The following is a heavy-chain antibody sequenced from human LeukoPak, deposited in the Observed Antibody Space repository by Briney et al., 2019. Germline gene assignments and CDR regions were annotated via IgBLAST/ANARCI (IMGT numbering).Heavy chain of an antibody. D-gene: IGHD5-12*01. CDR1: GYTFTGYY. CDR3: ARDGKRGYSGYGPIDY. CDR2: INPSSGGT. V-gene: IGHV1-2*02. Sequence: ASVKVSCRAPGYTFTGYYMHWVRQAPGQGLEWMGWINPSSGGTNYAQKFQGRVTMTRDTSISTAYMELSRLRSDDTAVYYRARDGKRGYSGYGPIDYWGQGTLVTVSS. J-gene: IGHJ4*02.